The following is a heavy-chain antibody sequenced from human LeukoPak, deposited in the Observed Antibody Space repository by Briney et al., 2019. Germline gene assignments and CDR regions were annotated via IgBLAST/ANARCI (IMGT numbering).Heavy chain of an antibody. D-gene: IGHD6-19*01. J-gene: IGHJ4*02. CDR1: GYSISSGYY. Sequence: PSETLSLTCTVSGYSISSGYYWGWIRQPPGKGLEWIGSIYHSGSTYCNPSLKSRVTISVDTSKNQFSLKLSSVTAADTAVYYCASGVTKDGSGWYPYYFDYWGQGTLVTVSS. CDR3: ASGVTKDGSGWYPYYFDY. CDR2: IYHSGST. V-gene: IGHV4-38-2*02.